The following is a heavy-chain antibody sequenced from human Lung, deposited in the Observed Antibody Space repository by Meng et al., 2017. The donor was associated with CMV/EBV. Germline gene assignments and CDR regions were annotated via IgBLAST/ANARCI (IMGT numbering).Heavy chain of an antibody. J-gene: IGHJ6*02. CDR3: VRYANSQYGMDV. CDR1: GFTFTTFW. Sequence: GEXXKISCAASGFTFTTFWMTWVRQAPGKGLGWVANIKEDGSGQWYVESVKGRFTISRDNAKKSVYLQMNSLRAEDTAVYYFVRYANSQYGMDVWGQGTTVTVSS. CDR2: IKEDGSGQ. D-gene: IGHD2-21*01. V-gene: IGHV3-7*01.